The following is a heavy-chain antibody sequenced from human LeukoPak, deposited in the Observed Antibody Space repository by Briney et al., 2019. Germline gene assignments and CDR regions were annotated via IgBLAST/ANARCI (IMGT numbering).Heavy chain of an antibody. D-gene: IGHD3-3*01. Sequence: SETLSLTCAVYGGSFSGYYWSWIRQPPGKGLEWIGEINHSGSTNYNPSLKSRVPISVDTSKNQFSLKLSSVTAADTAVYYCARANYDFWSGYYRNYYYYMDVWGKGTTVTVSS. CDR2: INHSGST. CDR3: ARANYDFWSGYYRNYYYYMDV. CDR1: GGSFSGYY. V-gene: IGHV4-34*01. J-gene: IGHJ6*03.